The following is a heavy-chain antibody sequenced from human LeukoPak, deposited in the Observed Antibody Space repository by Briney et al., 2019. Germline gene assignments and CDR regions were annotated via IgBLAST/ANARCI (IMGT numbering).Heavy chain of an antibody. V-gene: IGHV4-34*01. CDR3: ARGVGGVTMIRRERNYFDY. CDR2: INHSGST. CDR1: GGSFSGYY. J-gene: IGHJ4*02. D-gene: IGHD3-22*01. Sequence: PSETLSLTCAVYGGSFSGYYWSWIRQPPGKGLEWIGEINHSGSTNYNPSLKSRVTISVDTSKNQFSLKLSSVTAADTAVYYCARGVGGVTMIRRERNYFDYWGQGTLVTVSS.